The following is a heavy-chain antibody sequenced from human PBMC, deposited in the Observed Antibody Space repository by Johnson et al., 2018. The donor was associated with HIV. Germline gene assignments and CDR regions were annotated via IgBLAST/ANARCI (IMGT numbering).Heavy chain of an antibody. J-gene: IGHJ3*02. Sequence: QMQLVESGGGVVQPGGSLRLSCAASGFTFRSYAMHWVRQAPGKGLEWVGVISYDGSNKYYADSVRGRFTISRDNSKNTLYLQMNSLRAEDTAVYYCAKDLIAARRGCDAFDIWGQGTMVTVSS. CDR1: GFTFRSYA. D-gene: IGHD6-6*01. V-gene: IGHV3-30*18. CDR3: AKDLIAARRGCDAFDI. CDR2: ISYDGSNK.